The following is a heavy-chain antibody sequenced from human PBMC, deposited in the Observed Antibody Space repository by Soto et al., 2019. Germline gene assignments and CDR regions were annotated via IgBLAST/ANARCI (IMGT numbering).Heavy chain of an antibody. CDR1: GFTFSSSW. D-gene: IGHD3-3*01. CDR3: AKGSGYIDY. V-gene: IGHV3-7*01. J-gene: IGHJ4*02. Sequence: GGSLRLSCAASGFTFSSSWMSWVRQAPGKRLEWVADINHVGSEILYVDSAKGRFTVSRDNTKNSLYLQMNSLRAEDTAVYYCAKGSGYIDYWGQGTLVTVSS. CDR2: INHVGSEI.